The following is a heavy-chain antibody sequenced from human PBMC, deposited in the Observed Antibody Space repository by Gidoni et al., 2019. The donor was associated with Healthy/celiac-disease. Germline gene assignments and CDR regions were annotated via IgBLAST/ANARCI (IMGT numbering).Heavy chain of an antibody. D-gene: IGHD6-13*01. CDR2: ISGSGGST. Sequence: EVQLLESGGGLVQPGGSLRLSCAASGFTFSSYAMSRVRQAPGKGLEWVSAISGSGGSTYYADSVKGRFTISRDNSKNTLYLQMNSLRAEDTAVYYCAKDSSSWVFFDYWGQGTLVTVSS. CDR3: AKDSSSWVFFDY. V-gene: IGHV3-23*01. J-gene: IGHJ4*02. CDR1: GFTFSSYA.